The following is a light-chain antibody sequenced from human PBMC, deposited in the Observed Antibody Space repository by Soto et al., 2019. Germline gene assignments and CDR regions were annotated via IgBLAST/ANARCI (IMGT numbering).Light chain of an antibody. CDR2: EVS. CDR3: SSYAGSNNLVV. Sequence: QSVLTQPPSASGSPGQSVTISCTGTSSDVGGYNYVSWYQQHPGKAPKLMIYEVSKRPSGGPDRVSGSKSGNTASLTVYGLHDEDEADYNCSSYAGSNNLVVFGGGTKLTVL. CDR1: SSDVGGYNY. V-gene: IGLV2-8*01. J-gene: IGLJ2*01.